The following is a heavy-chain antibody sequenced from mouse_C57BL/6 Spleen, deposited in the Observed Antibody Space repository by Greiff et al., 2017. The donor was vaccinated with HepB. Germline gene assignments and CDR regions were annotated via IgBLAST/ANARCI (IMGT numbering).Heavy chain of an antibody. D-gene: IGHD2-5*01. CDR1: GFTFSSYA. Sequence: EVQVVESGGGLVKPGGSLKLSCAASGFTFSSYAMSWVRQTPEKRLEWVATISDGGSYTYYPDNVKGRFTISRDNAKNNLYLQMSHLKSEDTAMYYCARDSSNSHFDYWGQGTTLTVSS. J-gene: IGHJ2*01. V-gene: IGHV5-4*01. CDR2: ISDGGSYT. CDR3: ARDSSNSHFDY.